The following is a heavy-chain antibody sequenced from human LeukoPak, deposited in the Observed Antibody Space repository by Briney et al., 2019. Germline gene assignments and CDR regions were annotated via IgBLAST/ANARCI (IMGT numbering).Heavy chain of an antibody. Sequence: SETLSLTCAVYGGSFSGYYWSWIRQPPGKGLEWIGEINHSGSTNYNPSLKSRVTISVDTSKNQFSLKLSSVTAADTAVYYCARGPLLLWFGGDRRYYYYMDVWGKGTTVTISS. CDR2: INHSGST. CDR1: GGSFSGYY. D-gene: IGHD3-10*01. V-gene: IGHV4-34*01. J-gene: IGHJ6*03. CDR3: ARGPLLLWFGGDRRYYYYMDV.